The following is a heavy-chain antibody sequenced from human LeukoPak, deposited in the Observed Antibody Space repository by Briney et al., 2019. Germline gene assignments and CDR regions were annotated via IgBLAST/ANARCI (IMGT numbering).Heavy chain of an antibody. Sequence: SETLSLTCTVSGDSINNNNYYWGWIRQPPGKGLEWIGSIYYSGSTYYNPSLKSRVTISVDTSKNQFSLKLSSVTAADTAVYYCARREDIVVVPAAIRGGWFDPWGQGTLVTVSS. D-gene: IGHD2-2*02. V-gene: IGHV4-39*01. J-gene: IGHJ5*02. CDR1: GDSINNNNYY. CDR2: IYYSGST. CDR3: ARREDIVVVPAAIRGGWFDP.